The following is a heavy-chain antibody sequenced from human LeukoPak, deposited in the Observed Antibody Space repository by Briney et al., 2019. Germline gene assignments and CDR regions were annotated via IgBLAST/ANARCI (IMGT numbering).Heavy chain of an antibody. Sequence: GGSLRLSCAASGFTFSSYAMSWVRQAPGKGLEWVSAISGSGGSTYYADSVKGRFTISRDNSKNTLYLQMNSLRAEDTAVYYCAKVYVGAGSDYYYMDVWGKGTTVTVSS. CDR3: AKVYVGAGSDYYYMDV. D-gene: IGHD3-10*01. J-gene: IGHJ6*03. V-gene: IGHV3-23*01. CDR2: ISGSGGST. CDR1: GFTFSSYA.